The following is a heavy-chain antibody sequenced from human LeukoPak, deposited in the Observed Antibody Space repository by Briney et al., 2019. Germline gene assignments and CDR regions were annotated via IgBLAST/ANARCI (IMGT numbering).Heavy chain of an antibody. D-gene: IGHD6-25*01. V-gene: IGHV1-2*02. CDR2: INPNSGGT. J-gene: IGHJ4*02. CDR1: GYTFTGYY. CDR3: ARVAAAGGFDY. Sequence: ASVTVSCKASGYTFTGYYMHWVRQAPGQGLEWTGWINPNSGGTSYAQKFQGRVTMTRDTSISTVYMELSRLKSDDTAVYSCARVAAAGGFDYWGQGTLVTVSS.